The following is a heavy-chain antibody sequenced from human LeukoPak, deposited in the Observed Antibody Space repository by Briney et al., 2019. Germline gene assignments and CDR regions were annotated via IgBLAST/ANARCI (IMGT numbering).Heavy chain of an antibody. CDR1: GFTYSSYE. J-gene: IGHJ2*01. CDR3: ARAMDPNYYDSSGYQDWYFYL. V-gene: IGHV3-48*03. CDR2: ISCSGSTI. Sequence: GSLILSCASSGFTYSSYEMNWVRQAPGKGLEWVSYISCSGSTIYYADSVKGRFTISRDNAKNSLYLQMNSLRAEDTAVYYCARAMDPNYYDSSGYQDWYFYLWGRGTLVTVS. D-gene: IGHD3-22*01.